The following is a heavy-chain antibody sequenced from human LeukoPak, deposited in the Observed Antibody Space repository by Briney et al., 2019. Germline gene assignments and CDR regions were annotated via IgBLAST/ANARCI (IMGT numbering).Heavy chain of an antibody. Sequence: SETPSPTFTVPGGSISSYYWGWIRQPPGEGPGWIGYIYYSGSTNYNPSLKSRVTISVDKSKNQFSLKLSSVTAADTAVYYCARDLGSYGFIDYWGQGTLVTVSS. CDR2: IYYSGST. CDR1: GGSISSYY. J-gene: IGHJ4*02. D-gene: IGHD5-18*01. V-gene: IGHV4-59*12. CDR3: ARDLGSYGFIDY.